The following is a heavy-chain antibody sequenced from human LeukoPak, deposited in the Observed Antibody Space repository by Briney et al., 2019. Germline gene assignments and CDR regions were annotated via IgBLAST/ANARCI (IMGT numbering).Heavy chain of an antibody. V-gene: IGHV3-7*01. CDR1: GFSLSDYW. Sequence: GGSLRLSCAASGFSLSDYWMNWVRQAPGKGLEWVANIKKDGSAKNYVDSVQGRFIISRDNARNLVFLQMNSLRVEDTAVYYCVRDRGSLEYLDWPRFDPWGQGTLVTVSS. J-gene: IGHJ5*02. D-gene: IGHD3-9*01. CDR3: VRDRGSLEYLDWPRFDP. CDR2: IKKDGSAK.